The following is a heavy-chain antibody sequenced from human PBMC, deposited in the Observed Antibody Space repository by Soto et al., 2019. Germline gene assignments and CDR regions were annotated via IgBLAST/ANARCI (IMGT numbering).Heavy chain of an antibody. Sequence: QVQLVQSGAEVKKPGASVKVSCKAFGYTFTSYGISWVRQAPGQGLEWMGWISAYNGNTNYAQKLQGRVTMTTDTSTSTAYMELRSLRSDDTAVYYCARDVGDFWSGYSPYNWFDPWGQGTLVAVSS. CDR3: ARDVGDFWSGYSPYNWFDP. CDR2: ISAYNGNT. D-gene: IGHD3-3*01. CDR1: GYTFTSYG. V-gene: IGHV1-18*01. J-gene: IGHJ5*02.